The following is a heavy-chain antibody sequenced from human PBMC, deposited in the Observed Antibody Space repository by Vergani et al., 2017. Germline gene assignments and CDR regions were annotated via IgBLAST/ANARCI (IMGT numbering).Heavy chain of an antibody. V-gene: IGHV3-7*01. CDR3: ARLHYGGNYLDS. CDR2: ISQDGSYI. CDR1: GFTFGGFW. Sequence: EVELVESGGGLVQPGGSLRLSCAGSGFTFGGFWLTWVRQAPGKGLEWVAYISQDGSYIDYDDSVKGRCTISRDNGNESVHLQMNSLRAEDAAVCYCARLHYGGNYLDSWGQGTLVTVSS. J-gene: IGHJ4*02. D-gene: IGHD4-23*01.